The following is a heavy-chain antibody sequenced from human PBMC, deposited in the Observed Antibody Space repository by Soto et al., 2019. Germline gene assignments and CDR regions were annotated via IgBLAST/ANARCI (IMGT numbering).Heavy chain of an antibody. CDR1: GGSISSSSYY. CDR2: IYYSGST. J-gene: IGHJ6*02. CDR3: ATGAGVVIIPTKYYYYYYGMDV. Sequence: SETLSLTCTVSGGSISSSSYYWGWIRQPPGKGLEWIGSIYYSGSTYYNPSLKSRVTISVDTSKNQFSLKLSSVTAADTAVYSCATGAGVVIIPTKYYYYYYGMDVWGQGPTVTVSS. V-gene: IGHV4-39*01. D-gene: IGHD3-3*01.